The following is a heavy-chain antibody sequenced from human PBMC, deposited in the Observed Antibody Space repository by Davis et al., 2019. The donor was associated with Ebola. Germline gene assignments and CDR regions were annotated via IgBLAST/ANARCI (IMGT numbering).Heavy chain of an antibody. Sequence: SETLSLTCAVYGGSFSGYYWSWIRQPPGKGLEWIGEINHSGSTNYNPFLKSRVTISVDTSKNQFSLKLSSVTAADTAVYYCARGVRWLQAYYFDYWGQGTLVTVSS. CDR2: INHSGST. D-gene: IGHD5-24*01. CDR1: GGSFSGYY. J-gene: IGHJ4*02. CDR3: ARGVRWLQAYYFDY. V-gene: IGHV4-34*01.